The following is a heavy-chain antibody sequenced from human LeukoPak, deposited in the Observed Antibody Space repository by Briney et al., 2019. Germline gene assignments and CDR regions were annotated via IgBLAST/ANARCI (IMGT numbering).Heavy chain of an antibody. CDR1: GGSISSYY. J-gene: IGHJ5*02. V-gene: IGHV4-59*01. CDR2: IYYSGST. Sequence: SETLSLTCTVSGGSISSYYWSWIRQPPGKGLEWIGYIYYSGSTNYNPSLKSRVTISVDTSKNQFSLKLSSVTAADTAVYYCARELVVVPAASNWFDPWAREPWSPSPQ. CDR3: ARELVVVPAASNWFDP. D-gene: IGHD2-2*01.